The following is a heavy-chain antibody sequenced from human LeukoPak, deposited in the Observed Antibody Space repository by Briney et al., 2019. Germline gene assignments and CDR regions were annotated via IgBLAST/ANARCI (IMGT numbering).Heavy chain of an antibody. CDR1: GGSISSYY. CDR3: ARASSSVGAFDI. Sequence: SETLSLTCTVSGGSISSYYWSWIRQPPGKGLEWIGYIYYSGSTNYNPSLKSRVTISVDTSKKQFSLKLSSVTAVDTAVYYCARASSSVGAFDIWGQGTMVTVSS. V-gene: IGHV4-59*12. D-gene: IGHD4-23*01. J-gene: IGHJ3*02. CDR2: IYYSGST.